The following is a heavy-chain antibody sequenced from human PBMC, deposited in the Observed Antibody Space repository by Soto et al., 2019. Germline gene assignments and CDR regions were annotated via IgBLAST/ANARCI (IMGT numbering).Heavy chain of an antibody. CDR3: ARGVLRYFDRVGLYPFDY. CDR1: GGTFSSYA. J-gene: IGHJ4*02. D-gene: IGHD3-9*01. CDR2: IIPIFGTA. Sequence: GASVKVSCKASGGTFSSYAISWVRQAPGQGLEWMGGIIPIFGTANYAQKFQGRVTITADESTSTAYMELSSLRSEDTAVYYCARGVLRYFDRVGLYPFDYWGQGTLVTVSS. V-gene: IGHV1-69*13.